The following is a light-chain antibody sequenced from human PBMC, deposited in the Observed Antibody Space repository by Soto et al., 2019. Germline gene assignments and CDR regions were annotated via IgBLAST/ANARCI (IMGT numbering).Light chain of an antibody. J-gene: IGKJ1*01. CDR2: GAS. V-gene: IGKV3-20*01. Sequence: EIVLTQSPGSLSLSLGERATLSCRASQSVDSAFFAWYQQKPGQPPRLLMYGASRRATGIPDRVSGSGFGTEFTLTISRLEPEDFAVYYCQQYASSLTFGQGTKVEI. CDR3: QQYASSLT. CDR1: QSVDSAF.